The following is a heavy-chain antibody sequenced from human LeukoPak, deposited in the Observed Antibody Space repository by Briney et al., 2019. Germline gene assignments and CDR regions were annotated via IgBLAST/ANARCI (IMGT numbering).Heavy chain of an antibody. CDR3: ATGRNADSARGYYDMDV. CDR2: IYSGGST. Sequence: SETLSLTCTVSGGSITGYYWTWIRQPAGKGLEWIGRIYSGGSTNYNPPLKSRVTMSVDTSKNQFSLKLSSVTAADTAVYYCATGRNADSARGYYDMDVWGQGTTVTVSS. CDR1: GGSITGYY. D-gene: IGHD1-14*01. V-gene: IGHV4-4*07. J-gene: IGHJ6*02.